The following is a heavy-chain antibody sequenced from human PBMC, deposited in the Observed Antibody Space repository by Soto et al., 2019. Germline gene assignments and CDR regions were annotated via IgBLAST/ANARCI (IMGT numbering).Heavy chain of an antibody. CDR1: GYTFTNYG. V-gene: IGHV1-18*01. J-gene: IGHJ4*02. CDR2: ISCNNGDA. CDR3: ARDGDGSVRHYEY. Sequence: QVQLVQTGAEVKEPGASVKVSCKASGYTFTNYGISWVRQAPGQGLEWLGWISCNNGDANYVQSLRGRVTMTPDTSTSSVYMELRSLRADDTALSYCARDGDGSVRHYEYWVQGTLVTVSS. D-gene: IGHD4-17*01.